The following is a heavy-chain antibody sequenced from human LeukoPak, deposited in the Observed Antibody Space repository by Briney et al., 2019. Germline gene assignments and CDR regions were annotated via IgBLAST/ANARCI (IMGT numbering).Heavy chain of an antibody. CDR1: GGSISSGDYY. D-gene: IGHD4-11*01. CDR3: ARYGNPVAFDY. V-gene: IGHV4-30-4*08. Sequence: SETLSLTCTVCGGSISSGDYYWRWIRQPPGKGLEWIGYIYYSGSTYYNPSLKSRLTISVDTSKNQFSLKLSSVTAADTAVYYCARYGNPVAFDYWGQGTLVTVSS. CDR2: IYYSGST. J-gene: IGHJ4*02.